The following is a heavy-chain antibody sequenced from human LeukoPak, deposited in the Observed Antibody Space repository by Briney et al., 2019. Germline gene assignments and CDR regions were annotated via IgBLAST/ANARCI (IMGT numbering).Heavy chain of an antibody. D-gene: IGHD3-22*01. CDR2: IYYSGST. V-gene: IGHV4-39*07. CDR1: GGSISSSSYY. Sequence: SETLSLTCTVSGGSISSSSYYWGWIRQPPGKGLESIGTIYYSGSTYYNPSLKSRVTISVDTSKNQFSLKLSSVTAADTAVYYCARGAATMIVVVIMPRLEYWGQGTLVTVSS. CDR3: ARGAATMIVVVIMPRLEY. J-gene: IGHJ4*02.